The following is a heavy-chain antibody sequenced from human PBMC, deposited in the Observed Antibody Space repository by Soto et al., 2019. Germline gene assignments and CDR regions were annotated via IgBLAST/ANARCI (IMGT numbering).Heavy chain of an antibody. CDR2: IYYSGST. V-gene: IGHV4-59*01. D-gene: IGHD5-12*01. CDR1: GGSISSYY. J-gene: IGHJ6*02. Sequence: SETLSLTCTVSGGSISSYYWSWIRQPPGKGLEWIGYIYYSGSTNYNPSLKSRVTISVDTSKNQFSLKLSSVTAADTAVYYCARGGDGYRYYYYGMDVWSQGTTVTVS. CDR3: ARGGDGYRYYYYGMDV.